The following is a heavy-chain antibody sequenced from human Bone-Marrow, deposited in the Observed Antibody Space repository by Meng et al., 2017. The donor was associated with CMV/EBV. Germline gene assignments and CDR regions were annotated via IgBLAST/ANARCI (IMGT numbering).Heavy chain of an antibody. CDR2: IHSGGKT. D-gene: IGHD3-16*01. V-gene: IGHV3-53*01. Sequence: GESLKISCAASGFTVSNNYMLWVRQAPGRGLEWVSVIHSGGKTEYSDSLQGRFTTSRDNSKNTLYLQMNNLRAEDTAVYYCGRGESGSWGLLKNWGQGTLVTVSS. J-gene: IGHJ4*02. CDR1: GFTVSNNY. CDR3: GRGESGSWGLLKN.